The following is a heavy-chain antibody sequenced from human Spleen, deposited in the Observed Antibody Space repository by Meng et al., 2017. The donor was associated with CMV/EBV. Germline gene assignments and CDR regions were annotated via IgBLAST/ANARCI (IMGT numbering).Heavy chain of an antibody. Sequence: SETLSLTCTVSGYSISSNYFWGWIRRPPGKGLEWIGNIYYSGSTYFNPSLKSRVTISVDTSKNQFSLQLTSVTAADTAVYYCARFSDCSTNRCYDTYGLDVWGQGTTVTVSS. CDR2: IYYSGST. CDR1: GYSISSNYF. CDR3: ARFSDCSTNRCYDTYGLDV. J-gene: IGHJ6*02. D-gene: IGHD2-2*01. V-gene: IGHV4-38-2*02.